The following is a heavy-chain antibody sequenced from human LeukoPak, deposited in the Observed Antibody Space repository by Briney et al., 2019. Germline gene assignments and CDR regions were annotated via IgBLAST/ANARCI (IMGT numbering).Heavy chain of an antibody. CDR1: GFTFSDYY. D-gene: IGHD2-2*01. Sequence: GGSLRLSCAASGFTFSDYYMSWIRQAPGKGLEWVSYISSSGSTIYYADSVKGRFTISRDSAKNSLYLQMNSLRAEDTAVYYCARDGYCSSTSCLGRDYYYGMDVWGQGTTVTVSS. CDR2: ISSSGSTI. CDR3: ARDGYCSSTSCLGRDYYYGMDV. V-gene: IGHV3-11*01. J-gene: IGHJ6*02.